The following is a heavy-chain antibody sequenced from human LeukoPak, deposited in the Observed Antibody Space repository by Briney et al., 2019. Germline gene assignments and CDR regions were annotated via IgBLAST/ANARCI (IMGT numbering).Heavy chain of an antibody. V-gene: IGHV3-23*01. CDR1: GFSFSNYA. CDR2: ISGSGGTT. CDR3: AKDRFDVEFDY. Sequence: GGSLRLSCAASGFSFSNYAMNWVRQAPGKGLEWVSVISGSGGTTYYGDSVKGRFTISRDNSKNTLYLQMNSLRAEDTAVYYCAKDRFDVEFDYWGQGTLVTVSS. J-gene: IGHJ4*02. D-gene: IGHD3-9*01.